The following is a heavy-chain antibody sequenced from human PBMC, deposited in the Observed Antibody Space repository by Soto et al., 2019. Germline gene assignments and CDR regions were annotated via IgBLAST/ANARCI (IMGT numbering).Heavy chain of an antibody. CDR3: ASGSWELLGGGVWTGFDYHAFDI. CDR1: GGTFSSYT. J-gene: IGHJ3*02. Sequence: QVQLVQSGAEVKKPGSSVKVSCKASGGTFSSYTISWVRQAPGQGLEWMGRIIPILGIANYAQKFQGRVTITADKSTSTAYMELSSLRSEDTAVYYCASGSWELLGGGVWTGFDYHAFDIWGQGTMVTVSS. CDR2: IIPILGIA. V-gene: IGHV1-69*02. D-gene: IGHD1-26*01.